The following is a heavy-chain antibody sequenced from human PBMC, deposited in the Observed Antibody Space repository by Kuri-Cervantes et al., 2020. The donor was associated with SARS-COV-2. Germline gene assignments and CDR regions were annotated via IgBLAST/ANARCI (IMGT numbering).Heavy chain of an antibody. CDR3: AKDVGYFGGMDV. V-gene: IGHV3-64*04. CDR1: GFTFSSYA. Sequence: GESLRLSCSAAGFTFSSYAMHWVRQAPGKGLEYVSAISSNGGSTYYADSVKGRFTISRDNSKNTLYLQMNSLRAEDTAVYYCAKDVGYFGGMDVWGQGTTVTVSS. D-gene: IGHD3-9*01. J-gene: IGHJ6*02. CDR2: ISSNGGST.